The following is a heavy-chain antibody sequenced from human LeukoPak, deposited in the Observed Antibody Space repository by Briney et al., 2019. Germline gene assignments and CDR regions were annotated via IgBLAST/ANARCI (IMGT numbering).Heavy chain of an antibody. V-gene: IGHV4-4*07. CDR3: AREYYSSSLFDP. CDR2: IYTSGST. D-gene: IGHD6-13*01. Sequence: SETLSLTCTVSGGSISSYYWNWIRQPAGKGLEWIGHIYTSGSTNYNPSLKSRVTMSVDTTKNQFSLKLSSVTAADTAVYYCAREYYSSSLFDPWGQGTLATVSS. CDR1: GGSISSYY. J-gene: IGHJ5*02.